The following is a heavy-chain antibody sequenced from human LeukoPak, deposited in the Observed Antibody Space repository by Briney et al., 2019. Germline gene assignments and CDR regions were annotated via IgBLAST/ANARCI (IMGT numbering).Heavy chain of an antibody. V-gene: IGHV3-73*01. CDR3: AKDFAKASELLWFGERDYHYYHYMDV. CDR2: IRSKANSYAT. D-gene: IGHD3-10*01. CDR1: GFTFSGSA. J-gene: IGHJ6*03. Sequence: GGSLRLSCAASGFTFSGSAMHWVRQASGKGLEWVGRIRSKANSYATAYAASVKGRFTISRDNAKNSLYLQMNSLRDEDTALYYCAKDFAKASELLWFGERDYHYYHYMDVWGKGTTVTISS.